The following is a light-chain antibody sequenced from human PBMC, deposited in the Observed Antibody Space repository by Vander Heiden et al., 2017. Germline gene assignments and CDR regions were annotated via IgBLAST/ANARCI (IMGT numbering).Light chain of an antibody. J-gene: IGLJ2*01. CDR3: CSYAGSSSDVV. CDR1: NSDVGSYNL. CDR2: EGS. Sequence: QSALPPPAPVSGSPGQSITISCTGTNSDVGSYNLVSWYQQHPGKAPKLMIYEGSKRPSGVSNRFSGSKAGNTASLTISGLQAEDEADYYCCSYAGSSSDVVFGGGTKLTVL. V-gene: IGLV2-23*01.